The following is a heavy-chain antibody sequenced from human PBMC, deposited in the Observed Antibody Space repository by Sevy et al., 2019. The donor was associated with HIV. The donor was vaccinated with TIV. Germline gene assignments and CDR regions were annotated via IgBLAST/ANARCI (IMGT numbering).Heavy chain of an antibody. CDR3: ARSAALWSGAPRYMGL. CDR2: IYPGDSDT. CDR1: GYSFTSYW. J-gene: IGHJ6*03. Sequence: GGSLRLSCKGSGYSFTSYWIGWVRQMPGKGLEWMGIIYPGDSDTRYSPSFQGQVTISADKSISTAYLQWSSLKASDTAMYYCARSAALWSGAPRYMGLWGKGTTVTVSS. D-gene: IGHD3-3*01. V-gene: IGHV5-51*01.